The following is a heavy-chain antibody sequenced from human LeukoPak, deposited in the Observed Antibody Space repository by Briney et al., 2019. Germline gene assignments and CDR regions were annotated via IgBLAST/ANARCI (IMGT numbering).Heavy chain of an antibody. CDR2: IIPIFGTA. CDR3: ARELSSGWGPYFDY. D-gene: IGHD6-19*01. V-gene: IGHV1-69*05. CDR1: GGTFSSYA. J-gene: IGHJ4*02. Sequence: SVKVSCKASGGTFSSYAISWVRQAPGQELERMGGIIPIFGTANYAQKFQGRVTITTDESTSTAYMELSSLRSEDTAVYYCARELSSGWGPYFDYWGQGTLVTVSS.